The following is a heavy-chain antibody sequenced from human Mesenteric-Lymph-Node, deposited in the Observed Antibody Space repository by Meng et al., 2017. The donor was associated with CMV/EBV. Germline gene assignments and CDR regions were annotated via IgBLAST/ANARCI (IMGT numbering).Heavy chain of an antibody. D-gene: IGHD2/OR15-2a*01. CDR1: GVSVTSGAYH. CDR2: IYGTGIT. J-gene: IGHJ4*02. Sequence: QVQLPDVGPGLVKPSGTLSLTCIVSGVSVTSGAYHWSWIRQSPGKGLEWIGYIYGTGITISNPSLKSRVTILLETSKNQFSLKLNSVTTADTAVYYCAKSRSSTPGIVDDWGQGTLVTVSS. V-gene: IGHV4-61*08. CDR3: AKSRSSTPGIVDD.